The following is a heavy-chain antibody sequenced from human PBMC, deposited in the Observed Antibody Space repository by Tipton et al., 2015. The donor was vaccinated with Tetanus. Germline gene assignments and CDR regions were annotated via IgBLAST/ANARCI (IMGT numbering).Heavy chain of an antibody. CDR2: IHHSGLA. CDR3: ARNVYAVTNDAFDI. J-gene: IGHJ3*02. V-gene: IGHV4-30-4*01. Sequence: TLSLTCTVSGDSVSTGNFYWSWIRPPPGKGLEWIAFIHHSGLAFSKPSLKSRVSLSIDTSQNQFSLRLTSVTAADTAGYFCARNVYAVTNDAFDIWGHGTLVNVSS. D-gene: IGHD5/OR15-5a*01. CDR1: GDSVSTGNFY.